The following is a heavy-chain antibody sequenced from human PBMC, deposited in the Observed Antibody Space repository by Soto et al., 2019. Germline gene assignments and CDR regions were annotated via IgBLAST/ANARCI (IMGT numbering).Heavy chain of an antibody. CDR1: GYDFARHW. J-gene: IGHJ6*02. V-gene: IGHV5-51*01. CDR3: ASGSRDCSSTSCYTHYYGMDV. Sequence: PGESLKISCKASGYDFARHWIGWVRQLPVKGLEWMGIIYPVDSDTRYNPSFQGQVTISADQSITTAYLQWSSLRASDTAIYYCASGSRDCSSTSCYTHYYGMDVWGQGTTVTVS. CDR2: IYPVDSDT. D-gene: IGHD2-2*02.